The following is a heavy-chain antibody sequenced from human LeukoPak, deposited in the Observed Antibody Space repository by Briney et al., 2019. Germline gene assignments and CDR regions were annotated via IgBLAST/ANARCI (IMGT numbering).Heavy chain of an antibody. CDR2: IYSGGST. CDR3: ARDLDWAAFGSADY. V-gene: IGHV3-66*01. Sequence: GGSLRLSCAASEFSVGSNYMTWVRQAPGKGLEWVSLIYSGGSTYYADSVKGRFTISRDNSKNTLYLQMNSLRAEDTAVYYCARDLDWAAFGSADYWGQGTLVTVSS. CDR1: EFSVGSNY. J-gene: IGHJ4*02. D-gene: IGHD3-3*01.